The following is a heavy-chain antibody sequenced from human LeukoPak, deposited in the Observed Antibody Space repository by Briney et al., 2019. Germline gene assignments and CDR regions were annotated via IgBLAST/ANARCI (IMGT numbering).Heavy chain of an antibody. J-gene: IGHJ4*02. V-gene: IGHV1-69*05. CDR1: GGTFSSYA. CDR2: IIPIFGTA. CDR3: AREXPRITIFXVVXXYXDX. D-gene: IGHD3-3*01. Sequence: SVKVSCKASGGTFSSYAISWVRQAPGQGLEWMGRIIPIFGTANYAQKFQGRVTITTDESTSTAYMELSSLRSEDTAVYYCAREXPRITIFXVVXXYXDXWGQ.